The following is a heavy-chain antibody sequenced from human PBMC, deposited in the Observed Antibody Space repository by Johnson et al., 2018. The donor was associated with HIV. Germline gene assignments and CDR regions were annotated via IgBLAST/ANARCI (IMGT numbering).Heavy chain of an antibody. CDR2: ISYDGSNK. V-gene: IGHV3-30*03. CDR1: GFTFSSYG. D-gene: IGHD6-6*01. CDR3: ARSSSSGAFDI. Sequence: QVQVLESGGGVVQPGRSLRLSCAASGFTFSSYGMHWVRQAPGKGLEWVAVISYDGSNKYYADSVKGRFTISRDNSKNTLHLQMNSLRAEDTAVYYCARSSSSGAFDIWGQGTMVTVSS. J-gene: IGHJ3*02.